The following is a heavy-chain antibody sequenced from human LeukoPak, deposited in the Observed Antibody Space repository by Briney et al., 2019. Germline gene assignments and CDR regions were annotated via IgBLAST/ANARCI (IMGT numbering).Heavy chain of an antibody. CDR3: AGCLNDYYDSSGYWGPGGFDP. V-gene: IGHV3-7*01. CDR2: IKQDGSEK. Sequence: GGSLRLSCAASGFTFSSYWMSWVRQAPGKGLEWVANIKQDGSEKYYVDSVKGRFTISRDNAKNSLYLQMNSLRAEDTAVYYCAGCLNDYYDSSGYWGPGGFDPWGQGTLVTVSS. D-gene: IGHD3-22*01. J-gene: IGHJ5*02. CDR1: GFTFSSYW.